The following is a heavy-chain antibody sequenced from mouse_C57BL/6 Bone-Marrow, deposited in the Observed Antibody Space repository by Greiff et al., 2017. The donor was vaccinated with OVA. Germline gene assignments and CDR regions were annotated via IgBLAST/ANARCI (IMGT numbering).Heavy chain of an antibody. D-gene: IGHD1-1*01. CDR3: ASPYYYGYYYAMDY. V-gene: IGHV2-2*01. CDR2: IWSGGST. Sequence: VKLQESGPGLVQPSQSLSITCTVSGFSLTSYGVHWVRQSPGKGLEWLGVIWSGGSTDYNAAFISRLSISKDNSKSQVFFKMNSLQADDTAIYYCASPYYYGYYYAMDYWGQGTSVTVSS. J-gene: IGHJ4*01. CDR1: GFSLTSYG.